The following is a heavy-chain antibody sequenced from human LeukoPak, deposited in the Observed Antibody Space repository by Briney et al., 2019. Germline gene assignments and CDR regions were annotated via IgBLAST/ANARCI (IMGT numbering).Heavy chain of an antibody. CDR3: AKDSAAVAAKGYFDN. CDR2: ISGSAGST. CDR1: GFTFSTYA. Sequence: GGSLRLSCAASGFTFSTYAMSWVRQAPGKGLEWVSAISGSAGSTYYADSVKGRFTISRDDSKNTLYLQMNSLRAEDTALYYCAKDSAAVAAKGYFDNWGQGTLVTVSS. J-gene: IGHJ4*02. V-gene: IGHV3-23*01. D-gene: IGHD6-19*01.